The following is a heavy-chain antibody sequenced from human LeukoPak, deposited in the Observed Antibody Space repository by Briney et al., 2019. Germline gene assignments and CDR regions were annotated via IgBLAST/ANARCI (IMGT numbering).Heavy chain of an antibody. Sequence: SETLSLTCTVSGGSISSYYWSWIRQPPGKGLEWIGYIYYSGSTNYNPSLKSRVTISVDTSKNQFSLRLSSVTAADTAVYYCARKWRGFDPWGQGTLVTVSS. CDR3: ARKWRGFDP. V-gene: IGHV4-59*08. D-gene: IGHD5-12*01. J-gene: IGHJ5*02. CDR2: IYYSGST. CDR1: GGSISSYY.